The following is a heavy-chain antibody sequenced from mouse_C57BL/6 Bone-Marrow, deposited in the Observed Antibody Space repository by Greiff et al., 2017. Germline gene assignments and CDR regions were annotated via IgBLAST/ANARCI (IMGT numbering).Heavy chain of an antibody. CDR1: GYTFTSYW. D-gene: IGHD2-10*02. V-gene: IGHV1-55*01. CDR3: ARWGLGFDY. J-gene: IGHJ2*01. CDR2: IYPGSGST. Sequence: QVQLQQPGAELVKPGASVKMSCKASGYTFTSYWITWVKQRPGQGLEWIGDIYPGSGSTNYNEKFKSKATLTADKSSSTAYMQLSSLTYEDSAVYYCARWGLGFDYWGQGTTLTVSS.